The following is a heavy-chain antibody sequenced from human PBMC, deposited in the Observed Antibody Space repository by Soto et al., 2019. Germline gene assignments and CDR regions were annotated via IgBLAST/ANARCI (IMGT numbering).Heavy chain of an antibody. J-gene: IGHJ5*02. D-gene: IGHD2-15*01. CDR3: ARAATQTRYCSGGSCHNWFDP. Sequence: PSETLSLTCTVSGGSISSGGYYWSWIRQHPGKGLEWIGYIYYSGSTYYNPSLKSRVTISVDTSKNQFSLKLSSVTAADTAVYYCARAATQTRYCSGGSCHNWFDPWGQGTLVTVSS. V-gene: IGHV4-31*03. CDR2: IYYSGST. CDR1: GGSISSGGYY.